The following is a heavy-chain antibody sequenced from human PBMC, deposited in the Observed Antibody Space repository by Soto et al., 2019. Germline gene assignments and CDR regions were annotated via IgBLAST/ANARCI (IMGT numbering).Heavy chain of an antibody. CDR2: IYHSGST. CDR3: ARSTVVVPAAIIWFDP. V-gene: IGHV4-30-2*01. D-gene: IGHD2-2*02. Sequence: SETLSLTCAVSGGSISSGGYSWSWIRQPPGKGLEWIGYIYHSGSTYYNPSLKSRVTISVDRSKNQFSLKLSSVTAADTAVYYCARSTVVVPAAIIWFDPWGQGTLVTVSS. J-gene: IGHJ5*02. CDR1: GGSISSGGYS.